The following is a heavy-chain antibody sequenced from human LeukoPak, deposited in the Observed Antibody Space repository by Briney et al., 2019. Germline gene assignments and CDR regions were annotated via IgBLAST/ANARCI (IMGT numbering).Heavy chain of an antibody. J-gene: IGHJ4*02. D-gene: IGHD2-21*02. CDR1: GFVFSGYW. CDR3: ASDRDFRLHY. V-gene: IGHV3-7*03. Sequence: GGSLRLSCAASGFVFSGYWMSWVRQAPGKELEWVANINEDGSKKHYLDSVEGRFTISRDNAKNSLYLQMNSLRAEDTAVFYCASDRDFRLHYWGQGTLVTVSS. CDR2: INEDGSKK.